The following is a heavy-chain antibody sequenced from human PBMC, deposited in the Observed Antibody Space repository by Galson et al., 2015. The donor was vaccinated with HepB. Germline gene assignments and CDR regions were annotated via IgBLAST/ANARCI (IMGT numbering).Heavy chain of an antibody. CDR1: GFTFSRYA. D-gene: IGHD4-17*01. J-gene: IGHJ4*02. CDR2: ISGSGGST. CDR3: ATHKEDYGDSVIGY. Sequence: SLRLSCAASGFTFSRYAMSWVRQAPGKGLEWVSAISGSGGSTYYTDSVKGRFTISRDNSKNTLYLQMNSLRAEDTVVYYCATHKEDYGDSVIGYWGQGTLVTVSS. V-gene: IGHV3-23*01.